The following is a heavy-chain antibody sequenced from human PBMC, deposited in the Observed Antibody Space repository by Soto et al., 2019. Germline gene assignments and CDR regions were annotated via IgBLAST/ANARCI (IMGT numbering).Heavy chain of an antibody. J-gene: IGHJ5*02. CDR3: AREIGAYCSGGSCYQTYNWFDP. CDR1: GYTFTGYY. V-gene: IGHV1-2*04. Sequence: ASVKVSCKASGYTFTGYYMHWVRQAPGQGLEWMGWINPNSGGTNYAQKFQGWVTMTRDTSISTAYMELSRLRSDDTAVYYCAREIGAYCSGGSCYQTYNWFDPWG. CDR2: INPNSGGT. D-gene: IGHD2-15*01.